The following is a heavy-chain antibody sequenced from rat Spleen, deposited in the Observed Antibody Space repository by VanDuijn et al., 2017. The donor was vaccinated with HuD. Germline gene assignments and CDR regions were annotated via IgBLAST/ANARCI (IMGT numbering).Heavy chain of an antibody. CDR1: GFTFSDYY. J-gene: IGHJ3*01. V-gene: IGHV5-20*01. CDR2: ISYDGTAT. Sequence: EVQLVESGGGLVQPGRSLKLSCAASGFTFSDYYMAWVRQAPTKGLEWVASISYDGTATYYRDSVKGRFTLSRDNANSTLYLQMGSLRSEDTATYYCATGPRILRLDWFAYWGQGTLVTVSS. D-gene: IGHD1-6*01. CDR3: ATGPRILRLDWFAY.